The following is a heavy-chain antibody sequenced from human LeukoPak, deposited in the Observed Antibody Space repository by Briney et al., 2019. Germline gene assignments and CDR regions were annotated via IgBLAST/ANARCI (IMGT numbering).Heavy chain of an antibody. CDR1: GFTFTDYY. D-gene: IGHD3-9*01. V-gene: IGHV3-11*01. Sequence: GGSLRLSCAASGFTFTDYYMSWIRQAPGKGLEWVSYITNSGTTIYYANSVKGRFTISRDNAKNSLYLQMNSLRAEDTAVYYCARDGHYDILTGYFQDWGQGTLVTVSS. CDR3: ARDGHYDILTGYFQD. J-gene: IGHJ1*01. CDR2: ITNSGTTI.